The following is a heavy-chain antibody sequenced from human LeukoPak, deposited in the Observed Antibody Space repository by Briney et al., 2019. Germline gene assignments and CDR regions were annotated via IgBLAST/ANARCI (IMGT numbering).Heavy chain of an antibody. D-gene: IGHD2-15*01. CDR2: INHSGST. CDR3: ARVGCSGGSCRFDP. Sequence: TSETLSLTCAVHGGSFSGYYWSWIRQPPGKGLEWIGEINHSGSTNYNPSLKSRVTISVDTSKNQFSLKLSSVTAADTAVYYCARVGCSGGSCRFDPWGQGTLVTVSS. CDR1: GGSFSGYY. V-gene: IGHV4-34*01. J-gene: IGHJ5*02.